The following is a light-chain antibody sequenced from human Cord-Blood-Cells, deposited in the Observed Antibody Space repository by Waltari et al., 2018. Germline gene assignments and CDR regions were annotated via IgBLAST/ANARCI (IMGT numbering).Light chain of an antibody. CDR1: QSISIH. J-gene: IGKJ2*01. V-gene: IGKV1-39*01. CDR2: SAS. CDR3: QQSYSTPYT. Sequence: DIQMTQSSPSLPASVGDRVTITCRASQSISIHLHWYQQKPGKAPKLLIYSASSLQSGVPSRFSGSGSGTDFTLTISSLQPEDFATYYCQQSYSTPYTFGQGTKLEIK.